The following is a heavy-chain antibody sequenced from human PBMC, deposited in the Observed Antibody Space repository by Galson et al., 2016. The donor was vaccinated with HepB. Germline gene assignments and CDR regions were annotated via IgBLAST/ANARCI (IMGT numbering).Heavy chain of an antibody. CDR3: ARASDVAVAATRYLFAH. CDR2: ISYDGNKK. D-gene: IGHD6-19*01. CDR1: GFTFGHFG. V-gene: IGHV3-30*03. Sequence: SLRLSCAASGFTFGHFGMHWVRQAPGKGLEWVAVISYDGNKKYYGDSVQGRFTISRDNSKNTLFLQMNSLRADDTAVYYCARASDVAVAATRYLFAHWGRGALVTVSS. J-gene: IGHJ4*02.